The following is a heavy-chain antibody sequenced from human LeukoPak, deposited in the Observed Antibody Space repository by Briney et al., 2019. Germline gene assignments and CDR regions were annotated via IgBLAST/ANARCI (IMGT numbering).Heavy chain of an antibody. D-gene: IGHD3-22*01. CDR1: GFTFSSYA. V-gene: IGHV3-30-3*01. CDR2: ISYDGSNK. Sequence: GGSLRLSCAASGFTFSSYAMHWVRQAPGKGLEWVAVISYDGSNKYYADSVKGRFTISRDNSKNTLYLQMNSLRAEDTAVYYCARALGTDITMIVGEYFQHWGQGTLVTVSS. J-gene: IGHJ1*01. CDR3: ARALGTDITMIVGEYFQH.